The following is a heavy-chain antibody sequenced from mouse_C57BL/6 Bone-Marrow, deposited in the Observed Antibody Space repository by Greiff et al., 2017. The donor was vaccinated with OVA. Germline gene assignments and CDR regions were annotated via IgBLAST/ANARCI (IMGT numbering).Heavy chain of an antibody. CDR3: ARYYSNYEDYAMDY. J-gene: IGHJ4*01. CDR2: IWWDDDK. Sequence: QVTLKVSGPGILQPSQTLSLTCSFSGFSLSTFGMGVGWIRHPSGKGLEWLAHIWWDDDKYYNPALKSRLTISKDTSKNQVFLKIAKVDTAETATYYCARYYSNYEDYAMDYWCQGTSVIVSS. D-gene: IGHD2-5*01. CDR1: GFSLSTFGMG. V-gene: IGHV8-8*01.